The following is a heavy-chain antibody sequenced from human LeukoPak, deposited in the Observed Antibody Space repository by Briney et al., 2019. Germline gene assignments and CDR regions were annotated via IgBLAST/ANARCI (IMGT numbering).Heavy chain of an antibody. J-gene: IGHJ4*02. D-gene: IGHD1-26*01. Sequence: GGSLRLSCAASGFTFSNAWMSWVRQAPGKGLEWVGRIKSKTDGGTTDYAAPVKGRFTISRDDSKNTLYLQMNSLRAEDTAVYYCAKDLGSYYPWGFDYWGQGTLVTVSS. CDR1: GFTFSNAW. CDR2: IKSKTDGGTT. V-gene: IGHV3-15*01. CDR3: AKDLGSYYPWGFDY.